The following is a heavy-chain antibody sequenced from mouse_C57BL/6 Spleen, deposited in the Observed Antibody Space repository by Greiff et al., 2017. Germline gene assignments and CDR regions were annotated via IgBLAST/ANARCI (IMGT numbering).Heavy chain of an antibody. J-gene: IGHJ2*01. CDR3: ARVASNSFDY. CDR2: ISDGGSYT. V-gene: IGHV5-4*01. Sequence: DVHLVESGGGLVKPGGSLKLSCAASGFTFSSYAMSWVRQTPEKRLEWVATISDGGSYTYYPDNVKGRFTISRDNAKNNLYLQMSHLKSEDTAMYYCARVASNSFDYWGQGTTLTVSS. D-gene: IGHD6-1*01. CDR1: GFTFSSYA.